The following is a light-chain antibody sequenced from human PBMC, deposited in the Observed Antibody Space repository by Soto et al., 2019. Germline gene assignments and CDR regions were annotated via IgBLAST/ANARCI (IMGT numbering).Light chain of an antibody. CDR1: QSISSW. CDR3: QQYTSYSRT. CDR2: DAS. V-gene: IGKV1-5*01. J-gene: IGKJ1*01. Sequence: DILMTQSPSTLSASVGDRVTITCRASQSISSWLAWYQQKPGKAPKLLIYDASSLESGVPSRFSGSGSGTEFTLTISSLQPDDFATYYCQQYTSYSRTFGQGTKVEIK.